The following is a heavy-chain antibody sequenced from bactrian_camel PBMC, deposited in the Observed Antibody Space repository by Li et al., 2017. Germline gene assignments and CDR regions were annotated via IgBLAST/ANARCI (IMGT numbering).Heavy chain of an antibody. CDR1: DSTSC. D-gene: IGHD1*01. CDR3: VADPEGGPSLGSKPICGLGPFDY. CDR2: IDHIGRA. J-gene: IGHJ4*01. Sequence: HVQLVESGGGSVQTGGSLSLSCAASDSTSCMGWFRQAPGKEREGVAWIDHIGRAGYIDSVKGRFTISKENAKNTLYLQMNSLKPEDTAMYYCVADPEGGPSLGSKPICGLGPFDYWGQGTQVT. V-gene: IGHV3S53*01.